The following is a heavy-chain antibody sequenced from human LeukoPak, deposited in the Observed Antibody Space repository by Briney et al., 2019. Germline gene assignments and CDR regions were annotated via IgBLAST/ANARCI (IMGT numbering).Heavy chain of an antibody. V-gene: IGHV3-23*01. D-gene: IGHD6-19*01. CDR2: ISGSGGST. CDR3: AKSSSSGWPIDY. CDR1: GFTFSSYG. Sequence: GGSLRLSCAASGFTFSSYGMSWVRQTPGKGLEWVSAISGSGGSTYYADSVKGRFTISRDNSKNTLYLQMNSLRAEDTAVYYCAKSSSSGWPIDYWGQGTLVTVSS. J-gene: IGHJ4*02.